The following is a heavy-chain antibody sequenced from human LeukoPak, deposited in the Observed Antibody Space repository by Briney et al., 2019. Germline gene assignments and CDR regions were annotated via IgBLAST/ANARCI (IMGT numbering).Heavy chain of an antibody. D-gene: IGHD2-2*01. Sequence: QSGGSLRLSCAASGFTFGSSAMSWVRQAPGKGPEWVSTFSRSGPDTYYADSVKGRFTISRDNAKNSLYLQMNSLRAEDTAVYYCARGRDIVVVPAAIRAPNEFDYWGQGTLVTVSS. V-gene: IGHV3-23*01. CDR3: ARGRDIVVVPAAIRAPNEFDY. CDR2: FSRSGPDT. CDR1: GFTFGSSA. J-gene: IGHJ4*02.